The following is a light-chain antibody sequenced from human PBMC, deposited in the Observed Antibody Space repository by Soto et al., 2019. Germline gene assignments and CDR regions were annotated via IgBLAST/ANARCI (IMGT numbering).Light chain of an antibody. Sequence: QSALTQPASVSGSPGQSITISGTGTSSDVGAFNFVSWYQQHPGKAPKLVIYDVRHRPSGVSDRFSGSKSGNTASLTIYGLQAEDEADYYCTSHTTTSPPVLFGGGTKLTVL. CDR2: DVR. V-gene: IGLV2-14*03. CDR1: SSDVGAFNF. CDR3: TSHTTTSPPVL. J-gene: IGLJ2*01.